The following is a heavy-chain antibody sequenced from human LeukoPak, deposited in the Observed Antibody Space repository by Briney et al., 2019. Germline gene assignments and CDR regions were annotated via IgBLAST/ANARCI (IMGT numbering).Heavy chain of an antibody. CDR3: AKWVVTARSYFDY. V-gene: IGHV3-23*01. CDR2: ISGGGGST. CDR1: GFTFSSYA. J-gene: IGHJ4*02. D-gene: IGHD2-21*02. Sequence: GGSLKLSCAASGFTFSSYAMSWVRQAPGKGLEWVSVISGGGGSTNYADAVNGRFTISRDNSKNTLYLQMNILRAEDTAVYYCAKWVVTARSYFDYWGQGTLVTVSS.